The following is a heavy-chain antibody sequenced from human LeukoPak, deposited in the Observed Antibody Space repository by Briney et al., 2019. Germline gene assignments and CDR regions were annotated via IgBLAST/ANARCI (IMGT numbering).Heavy chain of an antibody. V-gene: IGHV4-59*12. CDR1: GGSISSYY. J-gene: IGHJ6*02. Sequence: SETLSLTCTVSGGSISSYYWSWIRQPPGKGLEWIGYIYYSGTTNYNPSLKSRVTISVDTSKNQFSLKLSSVTAADTAVYYCASRTGYSYYYYYGMDVWGQGTTVTVSS. CDR2: IYYSGTT. CDR3: ASRTGYSYYYYYGMDV. D-gene: IGHD2-2*02.